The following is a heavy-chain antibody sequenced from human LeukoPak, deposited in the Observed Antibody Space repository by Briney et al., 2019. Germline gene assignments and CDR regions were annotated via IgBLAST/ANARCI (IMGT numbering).Heavy chain of an antibody. Sequence: PGESLKISCKASGYTFTNYWIGWVRQMPGKGLEWMGIISPGDSDSTYSPSFQGQVTFSVDKSVTSVYLEWRSLKASDTAIYYCALPSNKVKRYCVDSNCLRAPFDVWGQGTTVIVSS. J-gene: IGHJ3*01. V-gene: IGHV5-51*01. CDR2: ISPGDSDS. CDR1: GYTFTNYW. CDR3: ALPSNKVKRYCVDSNCLRAPFDV. D-gene: IGHD2-15*01.